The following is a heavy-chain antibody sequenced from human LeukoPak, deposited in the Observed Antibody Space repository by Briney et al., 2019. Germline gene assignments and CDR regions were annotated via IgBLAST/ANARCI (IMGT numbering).Heavy chain of an antibody. V-gene: IGHV3-48*03. CDR3: TRTQGEYLFPYYYHY. Sequence: PGGSLRLSCAASGFTFSSYEMNWVRQAPGKGLEWISYISSSGSTIYYADSVKGRFTISRDNAKNSLYLHMNSLRAEDTAVYYCTRTQGEYLFPYYYHYWGQGTLVTVSS. CDR2: ISSSGSTI. J-gene: IGHJ4*02. CDR1: GFTFSSYE. D-gene: IGHD3-10*01.